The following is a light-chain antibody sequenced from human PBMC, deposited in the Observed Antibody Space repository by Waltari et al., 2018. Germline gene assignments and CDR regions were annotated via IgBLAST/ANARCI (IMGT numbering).Light chain of an antibody. V-gene: IGKV3-11*01. Sequence: EIVLTQSPATLSLSPGERATLSCRASQSVSRYLAWYQQKPGQAPRLLIYDASNRATGIPARFSGSGSGTDVTLTISSLGPEDSAVYYCQQRSIWPPLTFGGGTKVEIK. J-gene: IGKJ4*01. CDR2: DAS. CDR3: QQRSIWPPLT. CDR1: QSVSRY.